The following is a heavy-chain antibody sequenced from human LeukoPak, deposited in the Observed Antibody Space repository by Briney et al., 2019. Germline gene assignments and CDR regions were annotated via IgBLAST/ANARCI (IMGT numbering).Heavy chain of an antibody. Sequence: SSDTLSLTCTLSGGSLSGYYWRCIRPPARGGLEWIGRIYTSGTTNYNPALKSRVTMSVDTSKNHFSLKLSSVTAADTAVYYCARVTGYVIGDYFDYWGQGTLVTVSS. CDR3: ARVTGYVIGDYFDY. V-gene: IGHV4-4*07. D-gene: IGHD3-22*01. CDR1: GGSLSGYY. J-gene: IGHJ4*02. CDR2: IYTSGTT.